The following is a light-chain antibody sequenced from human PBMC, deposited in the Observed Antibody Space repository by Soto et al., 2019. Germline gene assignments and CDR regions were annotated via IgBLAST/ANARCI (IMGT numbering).Light chain of an antibody. CDR3: QQYYSTPRT. Sequence: DIVMTQSPDSLAVSLGERDTINCKSSQSVLYSSNNKNYLAWYQQKPGQPPKLLIYWASTRESGVPDRFSGSGSGTEFTLTISSLQAEDVAVYYCQQYYSTPRTFGQGTKVEIK. CDR2: WAS. J-gene: IGKJ1*01. V-gene: IGKV4-1*01. CDR1: QSVLYSSNNKNY.